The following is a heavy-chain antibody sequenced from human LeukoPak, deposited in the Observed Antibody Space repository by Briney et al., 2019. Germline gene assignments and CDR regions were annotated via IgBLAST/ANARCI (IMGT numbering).Heavy chain of an antibody. CDR3: ARVDTTTVTTYGAFDI. CDR2: ITPSDGA. D-gene: IGHD4-17*01. Sequence: GASVKVSCKSSGYTFTAYAMHWVRQAPGQGLEWMGWITPSDGANYAQKFQGRVTMTRDTSISTAYMELSRLRSDDTAMYYCARVDTTTVTTYGAFDIWGQGTMVTVSS. J-gene: IGHJ3*02. CDR1: GYTFTAYA. V-gene: IGHV1-2*02.